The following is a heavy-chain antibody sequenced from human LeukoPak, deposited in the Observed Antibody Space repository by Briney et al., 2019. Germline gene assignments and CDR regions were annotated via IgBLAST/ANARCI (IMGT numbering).Heavy chain of an antibody. CDR2: IHYTGTT. J-gene: IGHJ4*02. Sequence: SGTLSLTCTVSGGSISSSYWSWIRQSPGKGLEWIGYIHYTGTTNYNPSLKSRVTISVDTSKNQFSLKLRSVTAADTAVYYCASSGSSPLDYWGQGTLVTVSS. CDR3: ASSGSSPLDY. D-gene: IGHD1-26*01. CDR1: GGSISSSY. V-gene: IGHV4-59*08.